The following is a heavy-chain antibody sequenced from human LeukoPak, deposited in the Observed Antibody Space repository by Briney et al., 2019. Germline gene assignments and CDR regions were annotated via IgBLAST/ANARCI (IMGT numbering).Heavy chain of an antibody. CDR3: ARDSNYDILTGAYYFDY. Sequence: GASVKVSCKASGYTFTSYGISWVRQAPGQGLEWMGWISAYNGNTNYAQKLQGRVTMTTDTSTSTAYMELRSLRSDDTAVYYCARDSNYDILTGAYYFDYWGQGTLVTVSS. D-gene: IGHD3-9*01. CDR1: GYTFTSYG. J-gene: IGHJ4*02. V-gene: IGHV1-18*01. CDR2: ISAYNGNT.